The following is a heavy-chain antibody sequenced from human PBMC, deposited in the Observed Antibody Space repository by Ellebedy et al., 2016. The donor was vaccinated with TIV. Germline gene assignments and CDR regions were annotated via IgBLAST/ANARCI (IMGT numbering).Heavy chain of an antibody. CDR3: ARDRYGSGSYLLFDY. J-gene: IGHJ4*02. CDR2: INPNSGGT. D-gene: IGHD3-10*01. CDR1: GYTFTGYY. V-gene: IGHV1-2*02. Sequence: AASVKVSCKASGYTFTGYYMHWVRQAPGQGLEWMGWINPNSGGTNYAQKFQGRVTMTTDTSTSTAYMELRSLRSDDTAVYYCARDRYGSGSYLLFDYWGQGTLVTVSS.